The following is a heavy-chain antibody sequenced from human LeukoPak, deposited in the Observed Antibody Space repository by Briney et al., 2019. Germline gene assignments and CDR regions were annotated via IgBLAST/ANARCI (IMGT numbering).Heavy chain of an antibody. CDR1: GGSISSYY. V-gene: IGHV4-59*08. CDR2: IYYSGST. J-gene: IGHJ4*02. Sequence: SETLSLTCTVSGGSISSYYWSWIRQPPGKGLEWIGYIYYSGSTNYNPSLKSRVTISVDTSKNQFSLKLNSVIAADTAVYYCARGSSGWGDRFDYWGQGTLVTVSS. D-gene: IGHD6-19*01. CDR3: ARGSSGWGDRFDY.